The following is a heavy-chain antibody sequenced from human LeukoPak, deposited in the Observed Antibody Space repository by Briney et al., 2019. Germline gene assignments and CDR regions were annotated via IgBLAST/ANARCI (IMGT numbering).Heavy chain of an antibody. V-gene: IGHV4-59*01. J-gene: IGHJ4*02. CDR1: GGSISSYY. CDR2: IYYSGST. D-gene: IGHD3-9*01. Sequence: KSSETLSLTCTVSGGSISSYYWSWIRQPPGKGLEWIGYIYYSGSTNYNPSLKSRVTISVDTSKNQFSLKLSSVTAADTAVYYCARDPSGYYFDYWGQGTLVTVSS. CDR3: ARDPSGYYFDY.